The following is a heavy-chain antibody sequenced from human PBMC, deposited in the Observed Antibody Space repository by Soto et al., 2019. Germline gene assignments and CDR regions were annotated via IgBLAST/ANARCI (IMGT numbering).Heavy chain of an antibody. CDR2: ISSSGSTI. V-gene: IGHV3-48*03. J-gene: IGHJ4*02. D-gene: IGHD3-22*01. CDR1: GFTFSSYE. CDR3: EGEAVTIRTYPYDSSGYYYVRGVNY. Sequence: GGSLRLSCAASGFTFSSYEMNWVRQAPGKGLEWVSYISSSGSTIYYADSVKGRFTISRDNAKNSLYLQMNSLRAEDTAVYYCEGEAVTIRTYPYDSSGYYYVRGVNYWGQGTLVTVSS.